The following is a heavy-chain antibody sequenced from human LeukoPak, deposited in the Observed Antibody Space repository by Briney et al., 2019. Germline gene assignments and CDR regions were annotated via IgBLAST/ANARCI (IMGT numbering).Heavy chain of an antibody. Sequence: SETLSLACAGSGGSISSGGYSWSWIRQPPGKGLERIGCIYHGGSNYNPSLKSRVTISVDRTKNQFSLKLNSVTAADTAVYYCARAPGYYGSGSPYFDYWGQGTLVTVFS. J-gene: IGHJ4*02. CDR1: GGSISSGGYS. CDR3: ARAPGYYGSGSPYFDY. V-gene: IGHV4-30-2*01. CDR2: IYHGGS. D-gene: IGHD3-10*01.